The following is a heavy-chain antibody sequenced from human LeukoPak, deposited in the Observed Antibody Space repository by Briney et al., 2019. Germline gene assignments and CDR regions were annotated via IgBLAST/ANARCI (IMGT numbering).Heavy chain of an antibody. CDR1: GGSFSGYY. D-gene: IGHD6-6*01. Sequence: PSGTLSLTCAVYGGSFSGYYWSWIRQPPGKGLEWIGEINHSGSTNYNPSLKSRVTISVDTSKNQFPLKLSFVTAADAAVYYCARGREAARPPGDWYFDLWGRGTLVTVSS. CDR3: ARGREAARPPGDWYFDL. V-gene: IGHV4-34*01. CDR2: INHSGST. J-gene: IGHJ2*01.